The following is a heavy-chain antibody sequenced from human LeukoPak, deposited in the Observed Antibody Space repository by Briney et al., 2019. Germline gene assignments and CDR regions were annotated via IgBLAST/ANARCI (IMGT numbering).Heavy chain of an antibody. CDR1: GFTFSSYD. V-gene: IGHV3-13*01. CDR3: ARGKREVYYESSVGVVMIRYFDY. CDR2: IGTAGDT. J-gene: IGHJ4*02. D-gene: IGHD3-3*01. Sequence: GGSLRLSCAASGFTFSSYDMHWVRQATGKGLEWVSAIGTAGDTYYPGSVKGRFTISRENAKNSLYLQMNSLRAGDTAAYYCARGKREVYYESSVGVVMIRYFDYWGQGTLVTVSS.